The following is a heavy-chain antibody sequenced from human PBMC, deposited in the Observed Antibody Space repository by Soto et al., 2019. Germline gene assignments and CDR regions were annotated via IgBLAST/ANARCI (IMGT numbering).Heavy chain of an antibody. CDR3: ARHAGANAFDI. J-gene: IGHJ3*02. CDR1: GFTFSSYG. V-gene: IGHV3-33*01. D-gene: IGHD2-2*01. Sequence: GGSLRLSCAASGFTFSSYGMHWVRQAPGKGLEWVAVIWYDGSNKYYADSVKGRFTISRDNSKNTLYLQMNSLRAEDTAVYYCARHAGANAFDIWGQGTMVTVS. CDR2: IWYDGSNK.